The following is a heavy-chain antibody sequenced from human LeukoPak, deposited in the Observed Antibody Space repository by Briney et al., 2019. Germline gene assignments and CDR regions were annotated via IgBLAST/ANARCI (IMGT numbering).Heavy chain of an antibody. Sequence: GGSLRLSCAASGFTFSSYSMSWVRQAPGKGLEWVSVISGNGVITYYADSVKGRFTISRDNSKNTLYLQMNSLRAEDTAVYYCAKDSRRFDYWGRGTLVTVSS. CDR1: GFTFSSYS. V-gene: IGHV3-23*01. CDR2: ISGNGVIT. J-gene: IGHJ4*02. CDR3: AKDSRRFDY.